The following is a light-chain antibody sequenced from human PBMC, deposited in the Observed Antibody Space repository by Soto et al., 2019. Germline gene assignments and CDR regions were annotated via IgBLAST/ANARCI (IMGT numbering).Light chain of an antibody. CDR2: DVS. CDR3: CAYAGSYV. Sequence: QSALTQPRSVSGSPGQPVTISCTGTSSDVGGYNYVSWYQQHPGKAPKLMIYDVSKRPSGVPDRFSGSKSGNTASLTISGLQAEDEADYCCCAYAGSYVFGTGTKLTVL. V-gene: IGLV2-11*01. CDR1: SSDVGGYNY. J-gene: IGLJ1*01.